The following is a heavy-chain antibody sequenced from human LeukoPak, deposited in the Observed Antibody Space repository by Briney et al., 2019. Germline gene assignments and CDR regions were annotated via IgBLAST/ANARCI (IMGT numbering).Heavy chain of an antibody. J-gene: IGHJ4*02. CDR1: GFTFSSYS. CDR2: ISSSSSTI. V-gene: IGHV3-48*01. CDR3: ARDSLGDPVDY. Sequence: PGGSLRLSCAASGFTFSSYSMNWVRQAPGQGLEGGSYISSSSSTIYYADSVKVRFTISTDNAKNSLYLQMKRPKAEDTDLYDGARDSLGDPVDYWGQGTLVTVSS. D-gene: IGHD3-16*01.